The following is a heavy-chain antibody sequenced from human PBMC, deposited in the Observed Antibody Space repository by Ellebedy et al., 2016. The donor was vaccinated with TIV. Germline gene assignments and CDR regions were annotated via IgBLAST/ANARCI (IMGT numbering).Heavy chain of an antibody. CDR2: ISAYNRIT. D-gene: IGHD2-15*01. Sequence: AASVKVSCKASGYPFIKYGLSWVRQAPGQGLEWMGWISAYNRITNYAQKLQGRVTMTTDTSTSTAYMELRSLRSDDTAVYYCARVAAAAGGGFDYWGQGTLVTVSS. CDR1: GYPFIKYG. CDR3: ARVAAAAGGGFDY. J-gene: IGHJ4*02. V-gene: IGHV1-18*01.